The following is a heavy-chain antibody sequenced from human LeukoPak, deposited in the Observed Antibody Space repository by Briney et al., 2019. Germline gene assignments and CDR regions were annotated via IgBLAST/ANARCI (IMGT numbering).Heavy chain of an antibody. CDR2: ISGSGGST. D-gene: IGHD3-3*01. Sequence: GGSLRLSCAASGFTFSSYAMSWVRQAPGKGLEWVLAISGSGGSTYYADSVKGRFTISRDNSKNTLYLQMNSLRAEDTAVYYCAKSPTIFGVDNWFDPWGQGTLVTVSS. V-gene: IGHV3-23*01. CDR3: AKSPTIFGVDNWFDP. J-gene: IGHJ5*02. CDR1: GFTFSSYA.